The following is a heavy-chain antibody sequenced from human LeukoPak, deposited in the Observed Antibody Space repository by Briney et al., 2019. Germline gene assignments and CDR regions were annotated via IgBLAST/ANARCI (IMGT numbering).Heavy chain of an antibody. Sequence: ASVKVSCKASGYTFTGYYMHWVRQAPGQGLEWMGWINPNSGGTNYAQKFQGRVTMTRDTSISTAYMELSRLRSDDTAVYYCARDLYYDFWSGPRSAEYFQHWGQGTLVTVSS. V-gene: IGHV1-2*02. J-gene: IGHJ1*01. CDR2: INPNSGGT. CDR1: GYTFTGYY. D-gene: IGHD3-3*01. CDR3: ARDLYYDFWSGPRSAEYFQH.